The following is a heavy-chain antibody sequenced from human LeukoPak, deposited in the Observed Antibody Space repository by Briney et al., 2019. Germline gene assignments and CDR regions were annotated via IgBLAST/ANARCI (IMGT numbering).Heavy chain of an antibody. Sequence: TGGSLRLSCAASGFTFSSYGMHWVRQAPGKGLEWVAFIRYDGSNKYYADSVKGRFTISRDNSKNTLYLQMNSLRAEDTAVYYCAKDREYSSSFFDYWGQGTLVTVSS. CDR1: GFTFSSYG. CDR3: AKDREYSSSFFDY. V-gene: IGHV3-30*02. CDR2: IRYDGSNK. J-gene: IGHJ4*02. D-gene: IGHD6-6*01.